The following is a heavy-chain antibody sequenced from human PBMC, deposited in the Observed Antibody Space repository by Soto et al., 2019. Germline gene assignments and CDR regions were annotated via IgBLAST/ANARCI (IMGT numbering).Heavy chain of an antibody. Sequence: HPGGSLRLSCAAAGFTFSSNDMNWVRQAPGKGLEWVSYISSSSSPIYYADSVRGRFTISRDNAKNSLYLQMNSLRAEDTAVYYCVKRSGQSHDWGTFDIWGQGAMVTVSS. V-gene: IGHV3-48*01. D-gene: IGHD3-9*01. CDR2: ISSSSSPI. CDR1: GFTFSSND. J-gene: IGHJ3*02. CDR3: VKRSGQSHDWGTFDI.